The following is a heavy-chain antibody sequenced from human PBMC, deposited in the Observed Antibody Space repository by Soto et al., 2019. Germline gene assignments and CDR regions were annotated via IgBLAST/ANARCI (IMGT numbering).Heavy chain of an antibody. CDR3: ARYGSYYYDSSGYSYLRRAFDY. J-gene: IGHJ4*02. CDR1: GGSFSGYY. CDR2: INHSGST. D-gene: IGHD3-22*01. V-gene: IGHV4-34*01. Sequence: PSETLSLTCAVYGGSFSGYYWSWIRQPPGKGLEWIGEINHSGSTNYNPSLKSRVTISVDTSKNQFSLKLSSVTAADTAVYYCARYGSYYYDSSGYSYLRRAFDYWGQGTLVTVSS.